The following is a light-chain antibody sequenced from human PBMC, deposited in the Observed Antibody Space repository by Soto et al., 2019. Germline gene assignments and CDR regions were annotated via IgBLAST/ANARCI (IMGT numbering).Light chain of an antibody. CDR1: QSINNL. CDR3: QQLNSYLT. J-gene: IGKJ4*01. Sequence: DVQMTQSPSTLSASVGDRVTIACRASQSINNLLAWYQQKPGKAPKFLIYDVSTLESGVPSRFSGSGSGTDFTLTISSLQPEDFATYYCQQLNSYLTVGGGTKVDIK. V-gene: IGKV1-5*01. CDR2: DVS.